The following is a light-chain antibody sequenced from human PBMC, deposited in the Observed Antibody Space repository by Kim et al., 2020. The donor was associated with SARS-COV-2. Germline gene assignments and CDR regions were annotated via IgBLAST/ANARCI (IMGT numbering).Light chain of an antibody. CDR3: LHHKDYPYT. V-gene: IGKV1-17*03. CDR2: GAS. CDR1: HDIYTY. Sequence: ASGRDRVNIPCPASHDIYTYLAWFPQKPGKGPKRLISGASRLQSGVPSRFSGSGSGAEFTLTISNLQPEDVATYYCLHHKDYPYTFGQGTKVDIK. J-gene: IGKJ1*01.